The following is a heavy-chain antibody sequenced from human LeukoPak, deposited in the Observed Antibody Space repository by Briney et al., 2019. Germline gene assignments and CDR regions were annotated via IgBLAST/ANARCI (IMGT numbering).Heavy chain of an antibody. CDR2: IYSGGST. J-gene: IGHJ4*02. Sequence: GGSLGLSCAASGFTVSSNYMSWVRQAPGKGLEWVSVIYSGGSTYYADSVKGRFTISRDNSKNTLYLQMNSLRAEDTAAYYCARGPYGSGSYWVDYWGQGTLVTVSS. CDR3: ARGPYGSGSYWVDY. CDR1: GFTVSSNY. D-gene: IGHD3-10*01. V-gene: IGHV3-53*01.